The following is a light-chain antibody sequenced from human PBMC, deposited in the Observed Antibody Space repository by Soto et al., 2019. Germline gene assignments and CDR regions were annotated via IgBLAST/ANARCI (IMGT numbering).Light chain of an antibody. CDR2: AAS. Sequence: DIQMTQSPSSLSASVGDRVTITCRASQSISSYLNWYQQKPGKAPKLLIYAASSLQSGVPSRFSGSGSGTEFTLTISSLQPEDFATYYCQQSYSTPPGTFGQGTKVDIK. V-gene: IGKV1-39*01. CDR1: QSISSY. J-gene: IGKJ1*01. CDR3: QQSYSTPPGT.